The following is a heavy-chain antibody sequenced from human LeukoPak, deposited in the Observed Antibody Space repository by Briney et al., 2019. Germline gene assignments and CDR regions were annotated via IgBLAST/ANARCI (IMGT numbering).Heavy chain of an antibody. CDR1: GFTFSDYY. D-gene: IGHD3-10*01. CDR2: ISSSGSTI. Sequence: GGSLRLSCAASGFTFSDYYMSWIRQAPGKGLVWVSYISSSGSTIYYADSVKGRFTISRDNAKNSVYLQMNSLRADDTAVYYCARLSYDSGTHYTCYEYWGQGTLVTVSS. J-gene: IGHJ4*02. CDR3: ARLSYDSGTHYTCYEY. V-gene: IGHV3-11*04.